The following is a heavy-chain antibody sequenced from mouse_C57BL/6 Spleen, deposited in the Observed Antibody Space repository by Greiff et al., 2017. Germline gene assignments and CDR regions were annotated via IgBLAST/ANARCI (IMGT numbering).Heavy chain of an antibody. CDR1: GFTFSDYG. CDR3: ARTWEGFDY. D-gene: IGHD4-1*01. CDR2: LSSGSSTI. Sequence: EVQLVESGGGLVKPGGSLKLSCAASGFTFSDYGMHWVRQAPEKGLEWVAYLSSGSSTIYYADKVKGRFTISRGNAKNTLFRQMTSLRSDDTAMYYCARTWEGFDYWGQGTTLTVSS. V-gene: IGHV5-17*01. J-gene: IGHJ2*01.